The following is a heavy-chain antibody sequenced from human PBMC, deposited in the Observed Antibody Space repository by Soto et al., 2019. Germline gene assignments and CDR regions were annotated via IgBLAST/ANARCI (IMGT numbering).Heavy chain of an antibody. D-gene: IGHD2-2*02. Sequence: ASVKVSCKASGYTFTSYGISWVRQAPGQGLEWMGWICAYNGNTNYAQKLQGRVTITADESTSTPYMELSSLRSEDTAVCYCARDLSGYCRSPSCYRNGRDVGGKGTRVTFSS. V-gene: IGHV1-18*01. CDR2: ICAYNGNT. CDR3: ARDLSGYCRSPSCYRNGRDV. CDR1: GYTFTSYG. J-gene: IGHJ6*04.